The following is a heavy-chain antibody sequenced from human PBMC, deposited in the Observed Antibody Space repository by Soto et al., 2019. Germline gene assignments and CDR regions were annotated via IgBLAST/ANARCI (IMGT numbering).Heavy chain of an antibody. CDR2: INHSGST. J-gene: IGHJ4*02. CDR3: VRAPVIAAAPSNYFDY. Sequence: SETLSLTCAVYGGSFSGYYWSWIRQPPGKGLEWIGEINHSGSTNYNPSLKSPVTISVDTSKNEFSLKLSPVTAADTAVYYCVRAPVIAAAPSNYFDYWGQGTLVTVSS. D-gene: IGHD6-13*01. CDR1: GGSFSGYY. V-gene: IGHV4-34*01.